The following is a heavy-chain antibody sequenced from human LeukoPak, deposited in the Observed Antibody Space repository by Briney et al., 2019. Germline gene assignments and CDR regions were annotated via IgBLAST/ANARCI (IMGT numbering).Heavy chain of an antibody. J-gene: IGHJ5*02. CDR3: ARGLWFGELSRNWFDP. CDR1: GFTLSSYE. D-gene: IGHD3-10*01. V-gene: IGHV3-48*03. Sequence: PGGSLTLSCAASGFTLSSYEMNCVRQAPRKGLEWVSYISSSSSTIYYADSVKGRFTITRDNAKNSLYLQMNSLRVEDTAVYYCARGLWFGELSRNWFDPWGQGTLVTVSS. CDR2: ISSSSSTI.